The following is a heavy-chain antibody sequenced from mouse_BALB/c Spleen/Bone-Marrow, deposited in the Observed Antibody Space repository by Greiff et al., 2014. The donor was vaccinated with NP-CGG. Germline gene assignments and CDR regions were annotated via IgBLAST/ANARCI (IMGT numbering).Heavy chain of an antibody. CDR2: ISSGTSTI. CDR3: ARDDGYYIRNAMDY. J-gene: IGHJ4*01. CDR1: GFTFSSFG. Sequence: EVMLVESGGGLVQPGGSRKLSCAASGFTFSSFGMHWVRQAPERGLEWVAYISSGTSTIYYADTVEGRFTISRDNPKNTLFLQMTSLRSEDTAIYYCARDDGYYIRNAMDYWGQGTSVTVSS. V-gene: IGHV5-17*02. D-gene: IGHD2-3*01.